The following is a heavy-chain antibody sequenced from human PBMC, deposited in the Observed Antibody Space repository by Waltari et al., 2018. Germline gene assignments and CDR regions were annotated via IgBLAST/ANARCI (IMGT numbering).Heavy chain of an antibody. J-gene: IGHJ4*02. CDR3: ATEEGSSGWFDY. Sequence: VLLQELGPGLVKPSETLSLTRSVSGGSISRYHWCWIPQSPEKGLEWIGHIYYSGDTKYNPSLKSRVTISLDTSENQFSLRLSSVSAADTAGYYCATEEGSSGWFDYWGRGTLVTVSS. D-gene: IGHD6-19*01. V-gene: IGHV4-59*01. CDR2: IYYSGDT. CDR1: GGSISRYH.